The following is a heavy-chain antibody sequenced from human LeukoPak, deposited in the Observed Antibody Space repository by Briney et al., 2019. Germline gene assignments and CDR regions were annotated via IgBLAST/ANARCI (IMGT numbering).Heavy chain of an antibody. CDR3: ARDRLDYDFWSGYSDV. Sequence: SETLSLTCTVSGGSISSSSYYWGWIRQPPGKGLEWIGSIYYSGNTYYNPSLKSRVTISVDTSKNQFSLKLSSVTAADTAVYYCARDRLDYDFWSGYSDVWGKGTTVTVSS. CDR2: IYYSGNT. CDR1: GGSISSSSYY. V-gene: IGHV4-39*02. J-gene: IGHJ6*04. D-gene: IGHD3-3*01.